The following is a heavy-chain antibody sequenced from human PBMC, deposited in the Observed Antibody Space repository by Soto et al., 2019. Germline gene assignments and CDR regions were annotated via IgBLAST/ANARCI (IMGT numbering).Heavy chain of an antibody. V-gene: IGHV4-59*08. D-gene: IGHD6-19*01. CDR3: ARQGGYEDYYYMDV. J-gene: IGHJ6*03. Sequence: PSETLSLTCTVSGGSISSYYWSWIRQPPGKGLEWIGSIYYSGSTYYNPSLKSRVTISVDTSKNQFSLKLSSVTAADTAVYYCARQGGYEDYYYMDVWGKGTTVTVSS. CDR1: GGSISSYY. CDR2: IYYSGST.